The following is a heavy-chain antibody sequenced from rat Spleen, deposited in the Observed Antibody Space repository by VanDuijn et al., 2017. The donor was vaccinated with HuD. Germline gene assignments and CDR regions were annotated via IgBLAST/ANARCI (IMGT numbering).Heavy chain of an antibody. CDR1: GFTFSDYN. V-gene: IGHV5-7*01. D-gene: IGHD1-5*01. CDR2: ISSGGSS. J-gene: IGHJ4*01. Sequence: EVQLVESGGGLVQPGRSLKLSCAASGFTFSDYNMAWVRQAPKKGLEWVATISSGGSSYFRDAVKGRFTISRDNAKSTLYLHMNSLRSEDTATYYCTRHIGTTPMDAWGQGASVTVSS. CDR3: TRHIGTTPMDA.